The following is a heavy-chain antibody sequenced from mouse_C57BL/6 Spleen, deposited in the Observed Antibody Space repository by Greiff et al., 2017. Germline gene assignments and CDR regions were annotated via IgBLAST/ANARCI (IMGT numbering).Heavy chain of an antibody. J-gene: IGHJ3*01. Sequence: QVQLQQPGAELVKPGASVKMSCKASGYTFTSYWITWVKQRPGHGLEWIGDIYPGSGSTNYNEKFKSKATLTVDTSSSTAYMQLSSLTSEDSAVYYCARGIYYGSSYPAWFAYWGQGTLVTVSA. V-gene: IGHV1-55*01. CDR2: IYPGSGST. CDR1: GYTFTSYW. D-gene: IGHD1-1*01. CDR3: ARGIYYGSSYPAWFAY.